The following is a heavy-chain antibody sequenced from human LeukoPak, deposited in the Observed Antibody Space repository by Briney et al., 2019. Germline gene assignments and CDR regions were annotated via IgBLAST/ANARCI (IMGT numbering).Heavy chain of an antibody. D-gene: IGHD4-17*01. CDR1: GYSISRSNW. CDR3: ARDRYGDYVADY. J-gene: IGHJ4*02. Sequence: EPSDTLSLTCDVSGYSISRSNWWGWIRQPPGKGLEWIGYIYYSGSTNYNPSLKSRVTISVDTSKNQFSLKLSSVTAADTAVYYCARDRYGDYVADYWGQGTLVTVSS. CDR2: IYYSGST. V-gene: IGHV4-28*03.